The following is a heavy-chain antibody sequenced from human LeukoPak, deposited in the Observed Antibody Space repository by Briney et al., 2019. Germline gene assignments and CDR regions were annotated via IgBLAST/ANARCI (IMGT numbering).Heavy chain of an antibody. CDR1: GFTFSNAW. V-gene: IGHV3-15*01. D-gene: IGHD3-9*01. CDR2: IKSKTDGGTT. Sequence: GGSLRLSCAASGFTFSNAWMSWVRQAPGKGLEWVGRIKSKTDGGTTDYAAPVKGRFTISRDDSKNTLYLQMNSLRAEDTAVYYCAKLGQIRHFDFVNWFDSWGQGTLVIVSS. CDR3: AKLGQIRHFDFVNWFDS. J-gene: IGHJ5*01.